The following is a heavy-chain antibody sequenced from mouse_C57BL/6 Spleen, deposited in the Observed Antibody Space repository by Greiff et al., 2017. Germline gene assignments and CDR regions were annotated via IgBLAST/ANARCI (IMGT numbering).Heavy chain of an antibody. J-gene: IGHJ1*03. CDR3: ARKPYFDV. V-gene: IGHV1-80*01. Sequence: MKESDAEAENPGETGKNARKASGYAFISYWMNWVKQRPGKGLEWIGQIYPGDGDTNYNGKFKGKATLTADKSSSTAYMQLSSLTSEDSAVYFCARKPYFDVWGTGTTVTVSS. CDR1: GYAFISYW. CDR2: IYPGDGDT.